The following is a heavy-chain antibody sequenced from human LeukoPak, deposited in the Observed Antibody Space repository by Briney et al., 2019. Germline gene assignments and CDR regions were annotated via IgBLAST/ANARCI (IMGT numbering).Heavy chain of an antibody. CDR1: GGSVSSGSYY. V-gene: IGHV4-61*01. Sequence: SETLSLTCTVSGGSVSSGSYYWSWIRQPPGKGLEWIGYIYYSGSTNYNPSLKSRVTISVDTSKNQFSLKLSSVTAADTAVYYCASYADSSGWYYFDYWGQGTLVTVSS. CDR3: ASYADSSGWYYFDY. J-gene: IGHJ4*02. CDR2: IYYSGST. D-gene: IGHD6-19*01.